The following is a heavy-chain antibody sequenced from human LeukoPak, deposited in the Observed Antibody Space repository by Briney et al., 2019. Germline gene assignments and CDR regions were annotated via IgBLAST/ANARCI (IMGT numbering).Heavy chain of an antibody. V-gene: IGHV3-15*01. D-gene: IGHD3-16*01. J-gene: IGHJ4*02. CDR1: RLTLSNAY. CDR2: IKSRTDGATT. Sequence: PGGSLRLSCAASRLTLSNAYITWVRQAPGKGLEWVGCIKSRTDGATTDYAAPVKDRFTISRDDSKNTLYLLMNSLKTEDTAAYYCTTEEDDYRGRTGYWGQGTLVTVSS. CDR3: TTEEDDYRGRTGY.